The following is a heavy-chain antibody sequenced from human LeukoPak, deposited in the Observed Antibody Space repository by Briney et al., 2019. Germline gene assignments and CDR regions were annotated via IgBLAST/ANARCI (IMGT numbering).Heavy chain of an antibody. Sequence: SETLSLTCAVYGGSFSGYYWSWIRQPPRKGLGWVGEINLSGSTNYNPSLKSRVTISVDTSKNQFSLKLSSVTAADTAVYYCEGRQLDVWGQGTMVTVSS. D-gene: IGHD2-2*01. CDR2: INLSGST. CDR3: EGRQLDV. CDR1: GGSFSGYY. J-gene: IGHJ3*01. V-gene: IGHV4-34*01.